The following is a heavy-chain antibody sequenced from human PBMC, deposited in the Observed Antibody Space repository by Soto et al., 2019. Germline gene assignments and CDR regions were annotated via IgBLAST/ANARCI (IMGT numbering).Heavy chain of an antibody. CDR3: AKDNGSGCDWLRVGDASDI. CDR2: IYYSGST. CDR1: GDSISSGGYY. D-gene: IGHD5-12*01. V-gene: IGHV4-31*03. J-gene: IGHJ3*02. Sequence: SETMSLTCTVSGDSISSGGYYWSWIRQHPRKSMEWIGYIYYSGSTYYNPSLKSRVTISVDTSKNQFSLKLSSVTAADTAVYYCAKDNGSGCDWLRVGDASDIWGQGTMVTVSS.